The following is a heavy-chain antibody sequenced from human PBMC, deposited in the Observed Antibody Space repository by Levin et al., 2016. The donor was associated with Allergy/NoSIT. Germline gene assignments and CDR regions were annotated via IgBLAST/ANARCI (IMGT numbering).Heavy chain of an antibody. J-gene: IGHJ5*02. CDR2: ISSSGSTI. Sequence: RQAPGKGLEWVSYISSSGSTIYYADSVKGRFTISRDNAKNSLYLQMNSLRAEDTAVYYCARVHIVVVVAATYNWFDPWGQGTLVTVSS. CDR3: ARVHIVVVVAATYNWFDP. V-gene: IGHV3-11*01. D-gene: IGHD2-15*01.